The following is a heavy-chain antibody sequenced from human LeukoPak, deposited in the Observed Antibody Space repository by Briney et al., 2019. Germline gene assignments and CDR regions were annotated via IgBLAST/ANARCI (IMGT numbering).Heavy chain of an antibody. V-gene: IGHV4-34*01. D-gene: IGHD2/OR15-2a*01. CDR2: INHSGST. Sequence: PSETLSLTCAVYGGSFSGYYWTWIRQPPGKGLEWIGEINHSGSTNYNPSLKSRVTISVDTSKNQFSLKLSSVTAADTAVYYCARGRQFFYARGEDYWGQGTLVTVSS. CDR3: ARGRQFFYARGEDY. CDR1: GGSFSGYY. J-gene: IGHJ4*02.